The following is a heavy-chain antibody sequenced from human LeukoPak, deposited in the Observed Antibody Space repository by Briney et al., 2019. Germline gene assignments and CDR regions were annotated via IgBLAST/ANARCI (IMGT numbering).Heavy chain of an antibody. Sequence: SETLSLTCTVSGGSISGYYRSWIRQPAGKGLEWIGRIYTSGSTNYNPSLKSRVTMSVDTSKNQFSLKLSSVTAADTAVYYCARDRSGYYDSSGYYNYQIYWYFDLWGRGTLVTVSS. CDR1: GGSISGYY. V-gene: IGHV4-4*07. J-gene: IGHJ2*01. CDR3: ARDRSGYYDSSGYYNYQIYWYFDL. D-gene: IGHD3-22*01. CDR2: IYTSGST.